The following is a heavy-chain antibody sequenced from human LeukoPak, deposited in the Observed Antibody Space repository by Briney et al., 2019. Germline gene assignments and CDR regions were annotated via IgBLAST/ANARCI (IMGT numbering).Heavy chain of an antibody. J-gene: IGHJ4*02. Sequence: SETLSLTCTVSGGAISSTSYYWGWIRQPPGKGLEWIGNIYYSGSTYYNPSLKSRVTMSVDTSKNQFSLKLRSVTAADTAVYYCAREITMVRRYFDYWGQGTLVTVSS. CDR2: IYYSGST. D-gene: IGHD3-10*01. V-gene: IGHV4-39*07. CDR1: GGAISSTSYY. CDR3: AREITMVRRYFDY.